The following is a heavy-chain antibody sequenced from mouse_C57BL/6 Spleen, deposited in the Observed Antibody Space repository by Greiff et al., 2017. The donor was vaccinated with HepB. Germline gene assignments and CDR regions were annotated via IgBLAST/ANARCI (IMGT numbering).Heavy chain of an antibody. Sequence: QVQLQQSGPELVKPGASVKISCKASGYAFSSSWMNWVKQRPGKGLEWIGRIYPGDGDTNYNGKFKGKATLTADKSSSTAYMQLSSLTSEDSAVYFCAPGVLRRRGYYYAMDYWGQGTSVTVSS. V-gene: IGHV1-82*01. CDR2: IYPGDGDT. CDR3: APGVLRRRGYYYAMDY. CDR1: GYAFSSSW. J-gene: IGHJ4*01. D-gene: IGHD2-4*01.